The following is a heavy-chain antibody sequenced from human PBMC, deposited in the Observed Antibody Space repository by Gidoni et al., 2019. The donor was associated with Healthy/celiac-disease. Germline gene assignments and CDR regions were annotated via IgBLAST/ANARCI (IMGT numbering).Heavy chain of an antibody. J-gene: IGHJ4*02. V-gene: IGHV4-34*01. CDR2: INHSGST. Sequence: QVQLQQRGAGLLKPSETLSLPCAVYGGSFSGYYWSWIRQPPGKGLEWIGEINHSGSTNYNPSLKSRVTISVDTSKNQFSLKLSSVTAADTAVYYCARGQRDSSSFREFDYWGQGTLVTVSS. CDR3: ARGQRDSSSFREFDY. CDR1: GGSFSGYY. D-gene: IGHD6-6*01.